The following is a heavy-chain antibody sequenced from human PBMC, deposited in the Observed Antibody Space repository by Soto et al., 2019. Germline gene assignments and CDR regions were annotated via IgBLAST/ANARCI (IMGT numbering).Heavy chain of an antibody. Sequence: GESLKISCKGSGYSFTSYWIGWVRQMPGKGLEWMGIIYPGDSDTRYSPSFQGQVTISADKSISTAYLQWSSLKASDTAMHYCARRRIAAAGITTYYYGMDVWGQGTTVTVSS. D-gene: IGHD6-13*01. CDR1: GYSFTSYW. V-gene: IGHV5-51*01. J-gene: IGHJ6*02. CDR3: ARRRIAAAGITTYYYGMDV. CDR2: IYPGDSDT.